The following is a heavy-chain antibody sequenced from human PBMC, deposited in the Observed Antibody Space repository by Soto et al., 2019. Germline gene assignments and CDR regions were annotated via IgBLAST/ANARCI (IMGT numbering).Heavy chain of an antibody. CDR2: INHSGST. D-gene: IGHD3-10*01. Sequence: PSETLSLTCAVYGGAFIGYYWICSRHPAFKGLEWIVEINHSGSTNYNPSLKSRVTISVDTSKNQFSLKLSSVTAADTAVYYCARGGRGLWFGELLYSWFDPWGQGTLVTVSS. CDR3: ARGGRGLWFGELLYSWFDP. CDR1: GGAFIGYY. V-gene: IGHV4-34*01. J-gene: IGHJ5*02.